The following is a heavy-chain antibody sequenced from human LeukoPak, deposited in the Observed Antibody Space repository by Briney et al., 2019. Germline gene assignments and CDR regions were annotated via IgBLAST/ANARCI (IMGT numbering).Heavy chain of an antibody. J-gene: IGHJ6*03. D-gene: IGHD3-10*01. Sequence: PGGSLRLSCAASGFTFSSYSMNWVRQAPGKGLEWVSSISSSSSYIYYADSVKGRFTISRDNAKNSLYLQMNSLRAEDTAVYYCARDPDYYGSGSYLFQYYYYMDVWGKGTTVTISS. CDR3: ARDPDYYGSGSYLFQYYYYMDV. CDR1: GFTFSSYS. CDR2: ISSSSSYI. V-gene: IGHV3-21*01.